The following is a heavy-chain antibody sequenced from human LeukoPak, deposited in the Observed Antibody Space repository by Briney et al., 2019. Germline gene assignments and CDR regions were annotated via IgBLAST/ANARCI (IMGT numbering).Heavy chain of an antibody. CDR2: ISYDGCNK. CDR1: GFTFSSYA. D-gene: IGHD4-17*01. Sequence: PGRSLRLSCAASGFTFSSYAMHWVRQAPGKGLEWVAVISYDGCNKYYADFVKGRFTISRDNSKNTLYLQMSRLRAEDRAVYYCARPERGLVTSDTYFDYWGQGTLVTVPS. J-gene: IGHJ4*02. CDR3: ARPERGLVTSDTYFDY. V-gene: IGHV3-30*04.